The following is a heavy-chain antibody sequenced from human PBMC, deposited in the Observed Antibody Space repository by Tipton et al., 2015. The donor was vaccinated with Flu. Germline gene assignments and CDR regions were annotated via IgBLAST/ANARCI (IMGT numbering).Heavy chain of an antibody. CDR3: ARGLFNGFSFYHFDV. D-gene: IGHD3-16*02. CDR2: IDYSGNT. CDR1: GYSISSGYY. V-gene: IGHV4-38-2*02. Sequence: TLSLTCTVSGYSISSGYYWGWIRQPPGKGLEWIGTIDYSGNTHYNPSLKSRVTISVDTSKNQFSLKLKSVTAADTAVYYCARGLFNGFSFYHFDVWGQGTLVTVSS. J-gene: IGHJ4*02.